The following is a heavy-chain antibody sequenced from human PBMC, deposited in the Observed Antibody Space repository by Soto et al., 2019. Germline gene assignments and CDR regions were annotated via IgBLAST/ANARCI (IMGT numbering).Heavy chain of an antibody. V-gene: IGHV5-10-1*01. CDR2: IDPSDSYT. CDR1: GYSFTSYW. Sequence: PGESLKISCKGSGYSFTSYWISWVRQMPGKGLEWMGRIDPSDSYTNYRPSFQGHVTISADKSISTAYLQWSSLKASDTAMYYCASQGHYGSGSYVWAYWGQGTLVTVSS. D-gene: IGHD3-10*01. CDR3: ASQGHYGSGSYVWAY. J-gene: IGHJ4*02.